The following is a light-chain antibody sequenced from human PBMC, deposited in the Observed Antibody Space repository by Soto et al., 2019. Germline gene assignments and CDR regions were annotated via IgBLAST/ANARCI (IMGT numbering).Light chain of an antibody. J-gene: IGLJ1*01. V-gene: IGLV2-14*01. Sequence: QSVLTQPASVSGSHGQSITISCTGTSSDVGGYNYVSWYQQHPGKAPKVMIYDVSNRPSGVSNRFSGSKSGNTASLTISGLQAEDEADYYCSSYTSSSTLDAYVFGTGTKVTVL. CDR2: DVS. CDR3: SSYTSSSTLDAYV. CDR1: SSDVGGYNY.